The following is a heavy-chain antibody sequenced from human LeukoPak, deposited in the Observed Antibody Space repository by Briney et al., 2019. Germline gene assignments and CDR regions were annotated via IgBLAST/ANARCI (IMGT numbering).Heavy chain of an antibody. J-gene: IGHJ4*02. CDR2: IYYSGRT. CDR1: GGSISSDSYF. CDR3: ARPHIGGSDLTDFDY. V-gene: IGHV4-39*01. Sequence: SETLSLTCTVSGGSISSDSYFWGWIRQPPGQGLEWIGSIYYSGRTYSNPSLKSRVTISVDTSKNQFSLKLSSVTAADTAVYYCARPHIGGSDLTDFDYWGQGTLVTVSS. D-gene: IGHD1-26*01.